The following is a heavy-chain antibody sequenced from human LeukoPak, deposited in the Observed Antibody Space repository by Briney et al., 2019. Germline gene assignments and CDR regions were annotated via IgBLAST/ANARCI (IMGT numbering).Heavy chain of an antibody. J-gene: IGHJ4*02. CDR2: IKTKLYGGTT. CDR1: GFAFGDFA. CDR3: TRDHRDDWNPDYYFDY. V-gene: IGHV3-49*04. D-gene: IGHD1-1*01. Sequence: GGSLRLSCTASGFAFGDFAMNWVRQAPGKGLEWVGFIKTKLYGGTTEYAASVKGRFTISRDDSKAIAYLQMNSLKTEDTAVYYCTRDHRDDWNPDYYFDYWGQGTLVTVSS.